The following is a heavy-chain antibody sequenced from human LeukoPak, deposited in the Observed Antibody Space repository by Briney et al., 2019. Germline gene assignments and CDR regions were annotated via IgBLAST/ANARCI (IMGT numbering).Heavy chain of an antibody. V-gene: IGHV1-2*02. J-gene: IGHJ4*02. CDR2: INPNSGGT. D-gene: IGHD3-22*01. CDR1: GYTFTGYY. Sequence: ASVKVSCKASGYTFTGYYMHWVRQAPGQGLESMGWINPNSGGTNYAQKFQGRVTMTRDTSISTAYMELSRLRSDDTAVYYCAREGYYDSSGYYPVDYWGQGTLVTVSS. CDR3: AREGYYDSSGYYPVDY.